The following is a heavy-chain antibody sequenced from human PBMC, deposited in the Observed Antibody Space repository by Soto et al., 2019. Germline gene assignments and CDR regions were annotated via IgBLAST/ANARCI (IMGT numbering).Heavy chain of an antibody. CDR2: IYTSGST. D-gene: IGHD2-2*02. CDR3: ARGRGYCSSTGCYTGYYYYGMDV. J-gene: IGHJ6*02. CDR1: GGSISSYY. V-gene: IGHV4-4*07. Sequence: PSETLSLTCTVSGGSISSYYWSWIRQPAGKGLEWIGRIYTSGSTNYNPSLKSRVTMSVDTSKNQFSLKLSSVTAADTAVYYCARGRGYCSSTGCYTGYYYYGMDVWGQGTTVTVSS.